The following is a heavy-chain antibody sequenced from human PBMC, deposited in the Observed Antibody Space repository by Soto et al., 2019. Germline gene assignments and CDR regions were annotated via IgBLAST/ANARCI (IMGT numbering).Heavy chain of an antibody. Sequence: QVQLVQSGAEVKKPGSSVKVSCKATGGTFSSYAISWVRQAPGQGLEWMGGIIPIFGTANYAQKLPGRVTSTADESTSTAYMELSSLRSEDTAVYYCARDNTFFGVAETPYGMDVWGQGTTVTVSS. CDR1: GGTFSSYA. D-gene: IGHD3-3*01. CDR3: ARDNTFFGVAETPYGMDV. CDR2: IIPIFGTA. V-gene: IGHV1-69*01. J-gene: IGHJ6*02.